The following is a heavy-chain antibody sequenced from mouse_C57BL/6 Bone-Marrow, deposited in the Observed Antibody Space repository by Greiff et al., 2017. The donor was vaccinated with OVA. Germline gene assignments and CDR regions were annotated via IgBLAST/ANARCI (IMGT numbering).Heavy chain of an antibody. CDR1: GFNIKDYY. D-gene: IGHD2-3*01. Sequence: EVQLQESGAELVKPGASVKLSCTASGFNIKDYYMHWVKQRTEQGLEWIGRIDPEDGETKYAPKFPGKATITADTSSNTAYLQLSSLTSEDTAVYYCARDGYYFDYWGQGTTLTVSS. CDR3: ARDGYYFDY. J-gene: IGHJ2*01. V-gene: IGHV14-2*01. CDR2: IDPEDGET.